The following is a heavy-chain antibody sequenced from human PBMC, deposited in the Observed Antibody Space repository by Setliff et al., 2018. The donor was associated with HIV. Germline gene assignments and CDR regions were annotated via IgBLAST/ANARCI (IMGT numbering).Heavy chain of an antibody. Sequence: PGGSLRLSCAASGFTVSGYYMAWVRQAPGKGLEWVSAISGSGGSTYYADSVKGRFTISRDNSKNTLYLQMNSLRAEDTAVYYCAKDYYDFVWGSSLAYWGQGTLVTVSS. D-gene: IGHD3-16*01. CDR3: AKDYYDFVWGSSLAY. J-gene: IGHJ4*02. CDR2: ISGSGGST. V-gene: IGHV3-23*01. CDR1: GFTVSGYY.